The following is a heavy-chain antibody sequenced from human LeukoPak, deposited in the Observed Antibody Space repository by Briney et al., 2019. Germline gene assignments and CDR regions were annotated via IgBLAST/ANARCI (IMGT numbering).Heavy chain of an antibody. D-gene: IGHD5/OR15-5a*01. CDR1: GFTFSSYG. J-gene: IGHJ6*02. Sequence: GRSLRLSCAASGFTFSSYGMHWVRQAPGKGLEWVAVIWYDGSNKYYADSVKGRFTISRDNSKNTLYLQMNSLRAEDTAVYYCARLYEDYYYGMDVWGQGTTVTVSS. CDR2: IWYDGSNK. V-gene: IGHV3-33*01. CDR3: ARLYEDYYYGMDV.